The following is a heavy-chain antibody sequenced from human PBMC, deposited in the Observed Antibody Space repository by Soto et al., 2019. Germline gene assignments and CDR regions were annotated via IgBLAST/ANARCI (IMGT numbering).Heavy chain of an antibody. CDR2: ISSSGSTI. J-gene: IGHJ4*02. CDR3: ARDAAAGYFDY. CDR1: GFTFSSYE. Sequence: EVQLVESGGGLVQPGGSLRLSCAASGFTFSSYEMNWVRQAPGKGLEWVSYISSSGSTIYYADSVKGRFTISRDNAKNSLYVHMNSLSAEDTAVYYCARDAAAGYFDYWGQGTMVTVSS. D-gene: IGHD6-13*01. V-gene: IGHV3-48*03.